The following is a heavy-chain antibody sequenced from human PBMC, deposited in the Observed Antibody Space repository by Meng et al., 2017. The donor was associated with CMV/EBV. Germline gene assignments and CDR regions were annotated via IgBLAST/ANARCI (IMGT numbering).Heavy chain of an antibody. V-gene: IGHV3-23*01. CDR3: AKDGEGSGSYDAFDI. CDR1: GFTFSSYA. CDR2: ISGSGGST. Sequence: GESLKISCAASGFTFSSYAMSWVRQAPGKGLEWVSAISGSGGSTYYADSVKGRFTISRDNSKTTLYLQMNSLRAEDTAVYYCAKDGEGSGSYDAFDIWGQGTMVTVSS. D-gene: IGHD3-10*01. J-gene: IGHJ3*02.